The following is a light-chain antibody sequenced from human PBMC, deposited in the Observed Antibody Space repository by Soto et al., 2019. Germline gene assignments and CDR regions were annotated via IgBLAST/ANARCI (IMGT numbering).Light chain of an antibody. Sequence: QSVLTQPPSASGSPGQSVTISCTGTSSDVGGYNYVSWYQQHPGKAPKLMIYEVNKRPSGVPDRFSGSKSGNTASLTVSGLQAEDEADYYCSSYVGSNTFYVFGTGTKLTVL. CDR3: SSYVGSNTFYV. J-gene: IGLJ1*01. V-gene: IGLV2-8*01. CDR2: EVN. CDR1: SSDVGGYNY.